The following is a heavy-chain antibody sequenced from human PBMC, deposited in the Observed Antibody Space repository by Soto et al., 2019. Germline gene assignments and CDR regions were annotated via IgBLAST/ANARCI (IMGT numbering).Heavy chain of an antibody. D-gene: IGHD6-19*01. CDR2: SNHSGST. V-gene: IGHV4-34*01. CDR1: GGSFSGYY. CDR3: ARQGSGWYRWGLEYYYYGMDV. J-gene: IGHJ6*02. Sequence: SETLSLTCAVYGGSFSGYYWSWIRQPPGKGLEWIGESNHSGSTNYNPSLKSRVTISVDTSKNQFSLKLSSVTAADTAVYYCARQGSGWYRWGLEYYYYGMDVWGQGTTVTVSS.